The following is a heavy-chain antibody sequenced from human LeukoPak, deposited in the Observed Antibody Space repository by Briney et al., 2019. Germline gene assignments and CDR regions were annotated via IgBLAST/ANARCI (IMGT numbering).Heavy chain of an antibody. D-gene: IGHD1-26*01. J-gene: IGHJ1*01. Sequence: PSETLSLTRTVSGDSISSGGYYWSWIRQHPGKGLEWIGYIYYSGSTYYNPSLKSRVFIAVDTFENQFSLKLRSVTAADTAVYYCARGGSNSYFQHWGQGTLVTVSS. CDR1: GDSISSGGYY. CDR2: IYYSGST. CDR3: ARGGSNSYFQH. V-gene: IGHV4-31*03.